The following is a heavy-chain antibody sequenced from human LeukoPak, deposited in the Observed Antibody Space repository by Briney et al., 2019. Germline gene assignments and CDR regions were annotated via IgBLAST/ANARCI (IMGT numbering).Heavy chain of an antibody. D-gene: IGHD6-19*01. Sequence: GGSLRLSCAASGFTFSSYEMNWVRQAPGKGLEWVSAISGSGGSTYYADSVKGRFTISRDNSKNTLYLQMNNLGSEDMAVYFCVKARGLSRLAGDAFHLWGQGKTVIVSS. CDR2: ISGSGGST. V-gene: IGHV3-23*01. J-gene: IGHJ3*01. CDR3: VKARGLSRLAGDAFHL. CDR1: GFTFSSYE.